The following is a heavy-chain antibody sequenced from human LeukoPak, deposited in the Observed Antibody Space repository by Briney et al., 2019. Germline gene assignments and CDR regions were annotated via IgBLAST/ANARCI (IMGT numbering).Heavy chain of an antibody. J-gene: IGHJ6*02. CDR1: GGSISSYY. CDR3: ARHRPYGMDV. V-gene: IGHV4-59*08. Sequence: PSETLSLTCTVSGGSISSYYWSWIRQPPGKGLEWVGYIYYSGSTNYNPSLKSRVTISIDTSKNQFSLKLTSVTAADTAVYYCARHRPYGMDVWGQGTTVTVSS. CDR2: IYYSGST.